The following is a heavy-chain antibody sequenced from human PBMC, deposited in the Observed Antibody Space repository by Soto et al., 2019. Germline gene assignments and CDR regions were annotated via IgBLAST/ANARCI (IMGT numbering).Heavy chain of an antibody. CDR1: GGAISGYY. V-gene: IGHV4-34*01. CDR3: ARNNGRLHP. J-gene: IGHJ5*02. CDR2: INHRGST. Sequence: PSETLSLTCSAYGGAISGYYWSWIRQPPGMGLERIGVINHRGSTSDTPSLKSRVTISVDTSKNLFSLKLSSVTAADTAVYYCARNNGRLHPWRQATLVSLPS. D-gene: IGHD1-26*01.